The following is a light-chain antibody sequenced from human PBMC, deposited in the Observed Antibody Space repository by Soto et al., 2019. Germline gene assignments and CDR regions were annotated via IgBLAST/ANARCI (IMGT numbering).Light chain of an antibody. V-gene: IGKV1-33*01. J-gene: IGKJ5*01. CDR2: DAS. Sequence: DIQMTQSPSSLSASVGDRVRITCQASQDISNYLNWYQQKPVKAPKLLIYDASNLETGVPSRFSGSGSGTDFTFTISRLEPEDFAVYYCQQYDISPITLGQGTRLEIK. CDR1: QDISNY. CDR3: QQYDISPIT.